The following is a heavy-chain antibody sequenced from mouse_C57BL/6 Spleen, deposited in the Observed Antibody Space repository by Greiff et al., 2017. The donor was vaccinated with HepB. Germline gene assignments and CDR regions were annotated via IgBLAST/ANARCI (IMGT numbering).Heavy chain of an antibody. Sequence: EVKVVESGEGLVKPGGSLKLSCAASGFTFSSYAMSWVRQTPEKRLEWVAYISSGGDYIYYADTVKGRFTISRDNAGNTLYLQMSSLKSEDTAMYYCTRDLYDGYYLSYWYFDVWGTGTTVTVSS. J-gene: IGHJ1*03. D-gene: IGHD2-3*01. V-gene: IGHV5-9-1*02. CDR1: GFTFSSYA. CDR3: TRDLYDGYYLSYWYFDV. CDR2: ISSGGDYI.